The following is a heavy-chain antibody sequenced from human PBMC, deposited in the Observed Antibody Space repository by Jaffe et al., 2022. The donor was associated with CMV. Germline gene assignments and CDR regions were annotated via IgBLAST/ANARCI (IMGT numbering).Heavy chain of an antibody. V-gene: IGHV3-23*01. CDR2: ISGSDGTT. D-gene: IGHD3-16*01. CDR1: RFAFSNYA. J-gene: IGHJ4*02. Sequence: EVQLLESGGGLVLPGGSLRLSCAASRFAFSNYAMNWVRQTPGKGLEWVSSISGSDGTTYYADPVKGRFTISRDNSRDTLHLEMNSLRAEDTAVYYCAKSWGSVSRYFDGWGQGTLVTVSS. CDR3: AKSWGSVSRYFDG.